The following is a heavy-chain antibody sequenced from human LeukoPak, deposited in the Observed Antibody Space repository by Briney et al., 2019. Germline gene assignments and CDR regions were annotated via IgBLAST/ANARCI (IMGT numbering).Heavy chain of an antibody. CDR2: INTDGSST. CDR1: GFTFSSYW. Sequence: GGSLRLSCAASGFTFSSYWMHWVRQAPGKGLAWVSRINTDGSSTSNADSVKGRFTVSRDNAKNTLYLQMSSLRAEDTAVYYCARGGRFGELSSSLWGQGTLVTVSS. V-gene: IGHV3-74*01. D-gene: IGHD3-10*01. CDR3: ARGGRFGELSSSL. J-gene: IGHJ4*02.